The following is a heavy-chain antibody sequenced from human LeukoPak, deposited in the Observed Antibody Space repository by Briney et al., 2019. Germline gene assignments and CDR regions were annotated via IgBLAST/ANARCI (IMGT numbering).Heavy chain of an antibody. CDR2: IIPIFGTA. CDR3: ARDSYEELRDAFDI. CDR1: GGTFSSYA. V-gene: IGHV1-69*05. Sequence: SVKVSRKASGGTFSSYAISWVRQAPGQGLEWMGGIIPIFGTANYAQKFQGRVTITTDESTSTAYMELSSLRSEDTAVYYCARDSYEELRDAFDIWGQGTMVTVSS. J-gene: IGHJ3*02. D-gene: IGHD5-18*01.